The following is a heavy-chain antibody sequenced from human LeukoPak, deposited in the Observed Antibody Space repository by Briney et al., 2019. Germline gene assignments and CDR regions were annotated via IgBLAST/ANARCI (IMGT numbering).Heavy chain of an antibody. D-gene: IGHD4-23*01. V-gene: IGHV4-34*01. CDR2: INHSGST. J-gene: IGHJ4*02. CDR1: GGSFSGYY. Sequence: SETLSLTCADYGGSFSGYYWSWIRQPPGKGLEWIGEINHSGSTNYNPSLKSRVTISVDTSKNQFSLKLSSVTAADTAVYYCARGQTGSTVAYVLHYFDYWGQGTLVTVSS. CDR3: ARGQTGSTVAYVLHYFDY.